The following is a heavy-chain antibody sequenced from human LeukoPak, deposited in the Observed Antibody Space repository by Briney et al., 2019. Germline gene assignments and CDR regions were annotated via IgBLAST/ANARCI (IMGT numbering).Heavy chain of an antibody. CDR1: GFTFSSYA. Sequence: PGGSLRLSCVASGFTFSSYAMHWVRQAPGKGLEWLSGVSPPGGGTYYADSVKGRFTISRDDSKNTLSLQMNSLRAEDTAVYYCARDWADLIVGATNYFDYWGQGTLVTVSS. J-gene: IGHJ4*02. CDR2: VSPPGGGT. V-gene: IGHV3-23*01. D-gene: IGHD1-26*01. CDR3: ARDWADLIVGATNYFDY.